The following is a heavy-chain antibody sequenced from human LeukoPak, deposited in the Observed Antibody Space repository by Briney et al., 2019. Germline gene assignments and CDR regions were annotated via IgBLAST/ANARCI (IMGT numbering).Heavy chain of an antibody. J-gene: IGHJ4*02. Sequence: SETLSLTCAVSGGSISSGGYSWSWIRQPPGKGLEWIGYIYHSGSTYYNPSLKSRVTISVDRSKNQFSLKLSSVTAADTAVYYCARGRGRSYFDYWGQGTLVTVSS. CDR3: ARGRGRSYFDY. D-gene: IGHD3-10*01. CDR1: GGSISSGGYS. CDR2: IYHSGST. V-gene: IGHV4-30-2*01.